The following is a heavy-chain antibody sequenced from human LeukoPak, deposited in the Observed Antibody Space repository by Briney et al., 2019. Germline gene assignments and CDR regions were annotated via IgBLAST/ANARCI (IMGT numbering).Heavy chain of an antibody. D-gene: IGHD1-26*01. J-gene: IGHJ3*02. CDR1: GGSISSYY. V-gene: IGHV4-59*01. CDR2: IYYSGST. Sequence: SETLSLTCTGSGGSISSYYWSWIRQPPGKGLEWIGYIYYSGSTNYNPSLKSRVTISVDTSENQFSLKLSSVTAADTAVYYCAREWELGAFDIWGQGTMVTVSS. CDR3: AREWELGAFDI.